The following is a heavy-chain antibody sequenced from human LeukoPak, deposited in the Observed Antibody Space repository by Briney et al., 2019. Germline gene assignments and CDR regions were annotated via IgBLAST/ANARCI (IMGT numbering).Heavy chain of an antibody. D-gene: IGHD3-22*01. J-gene: IGHJ4*02. CDR2: NSYSGTT. Sequence: SETLSLTCAASAGFISSSNSYWGWIRQTPGKGLECIATNSYSGTTYYNPSLKSRVTISKDKSKNQFSLGLGSVIAADTAVYYCWYYDYSSGYLYWGQGTLVSVPS. CDR3: WYYDYSSGYLY. V-gene: IGHV4-39*07. CDR1: AGFISSSNSY.